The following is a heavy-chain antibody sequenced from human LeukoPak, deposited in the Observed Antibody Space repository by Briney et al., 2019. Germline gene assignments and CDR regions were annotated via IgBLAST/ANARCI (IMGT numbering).Heavy chain of an antibody. CDR1: GGSISSYY. V-gene: IGHV4-59*08. Sequence: ASETLSLTCTVSGGSISSYYWSWIRQPPGKGLEWIGYIFDSGSTNYNPSLKSRVTISVDTSKSQFSLRLSSVTAADTAVYYCARHRSGSSWFAPWGQGTLVTVSS. D-gene: IGHD6-19*01. CDR2: IFDSGST. J-gene: IGHJ5*02. CDR3: ARHRSGSSWFAP.